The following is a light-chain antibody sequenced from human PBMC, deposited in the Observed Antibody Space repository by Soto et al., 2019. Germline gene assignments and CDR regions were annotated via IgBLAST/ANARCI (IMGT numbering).Light chain of an antibody. CDR1: NIGSKS. Sequence: SYELTKSPSVSGAPGQTARITCGGNNIGSKSVHWYQQKPGQAPVAVVYDDSDRPSGIPERFSGSNSGNKATLTISRVEAGDEADFYCQVWDSRSEHWVFGGGTKLTVL. CDR3: QVWDSRSEHWV. J-gene: IGLJ3*02. CDR2: DDS. V-gene: IGLV3-21*02.